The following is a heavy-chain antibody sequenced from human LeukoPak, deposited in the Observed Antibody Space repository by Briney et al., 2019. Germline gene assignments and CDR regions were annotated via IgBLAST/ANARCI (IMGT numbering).Heavy chain of an antibody. CDR2: IYYSGST. D-gene: IGHD2-2*03. J-gene: IGHJ3*02. Sequence: PSETLSLTCTVSGGSISSGDYYRSWIRQPPGKGLEWIGYIYYSGSTYYNPSLKSRVTISVDTSKNQFSLKLSSVTAADTAVYYCARPRHGYCSSTSCYLDAFDIWGQGTMVTVSS. CDR1: GGSISSGDYY. V-gene: IGHV4-30-4*08. CDR3: ARPRHGYCSSTSCYLDAFDI.